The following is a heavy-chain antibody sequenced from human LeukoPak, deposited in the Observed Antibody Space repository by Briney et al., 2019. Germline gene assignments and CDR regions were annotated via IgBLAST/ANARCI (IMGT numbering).Heavy chain of an antibody. CDR2: MYYSGST. CDR1: GGTISTYY. Sequence: PWETLSLTCPVSGGTISTYYWSWIRQPPGKGLEWIGYMYYSGSTNYNPSLKSRVTISVDTSKNQFSLKLSSVTHADTAVYYCVVRHYDRYHWGQGTLVTVSS. D-gene: IGHD3-22*01. J-gene: IGHJ1*01. V-gene: IGHV4-59*01. CDR3: VVRHYDRYH.